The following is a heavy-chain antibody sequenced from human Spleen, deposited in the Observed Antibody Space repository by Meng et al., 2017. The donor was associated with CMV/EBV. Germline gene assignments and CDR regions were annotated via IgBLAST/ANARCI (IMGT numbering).Heavy chain of an antibody. D-gene: IGHD6-13*01. J-gene: IGHJ4*02. CDR2: ISSSGSSM. CDR1: GFTFSDYY. V-gene: IGHV3-11*01. CDR3: ANYLGGIFDY. Sequence: GESLKISCATSGFTFSDYYMSWVRQAPGKGLEWVSYISSSGSSMYYADPVKGRFTISRDNVRNPLYLQMNSLRAEDTAVYYCANYLGGIFDYWGLGTLVPSPQ.